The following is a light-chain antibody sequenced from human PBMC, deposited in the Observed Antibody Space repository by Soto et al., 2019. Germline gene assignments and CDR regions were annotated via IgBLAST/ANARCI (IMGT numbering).Light chain of an antibody. CDR2: EVT. Sequence: QSVLTQPASVSGSPGQSITISCTGTSSDVGTYNIVSWYQRHPGKAPKLIIYEVTKRPSGVSNRFSGSKSGNTASLTISGLQAEDEADYHCCSFAGTSTYVFGSGTKVTVL. V-gene: IGLV2-23*02. CDR1: SSDVGTYNI. CDR3: CSFAGTSTYV. J-gene: IGLJ1*01.